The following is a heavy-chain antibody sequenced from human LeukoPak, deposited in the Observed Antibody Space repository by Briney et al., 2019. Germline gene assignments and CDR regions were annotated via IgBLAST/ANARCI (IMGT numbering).Heavy chain of an antibody. CDR3: ASCITIFGVVIMDYYYYMDV. V-gene: IGHV4-39*01. Sequence: PSETLSLTCTVSGGSISSSSYYWGWIRQPPGKGLEWIGSIYYSGSTYYDPSLKSRVTISVDTSKNQFSLKLSSVTAADTAVYYCASCITIFGVVIMDYYYYMDVWGKGTTVTVSS. CDR2: IYYSGST. D-gene: IGHD3-3*01. CDR1: GGSISSSSYY. J-gene: IGHJ6*03.